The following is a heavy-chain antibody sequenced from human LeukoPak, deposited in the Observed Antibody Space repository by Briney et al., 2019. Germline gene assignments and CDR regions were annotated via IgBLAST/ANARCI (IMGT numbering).Heavy chain of an antibody. Sequence: SETLSLTCAVYGCSFSGYYWSWIRQPPGKGLEWIGQIYYGGSTNYNPSLKSRVTLSLATSKRQLSLTLRSVTAADTAVYYCARHLSGSYSFDYWGQGTLVTVSS. J-gene: IGHJ4*02. V-gene: IGHV4-34*01. CDR2: IYYGGST. CDR1: GCSFSGYY. D-gene: IGHD1-26*01. CDR3: ARHLSGSYSFDY.